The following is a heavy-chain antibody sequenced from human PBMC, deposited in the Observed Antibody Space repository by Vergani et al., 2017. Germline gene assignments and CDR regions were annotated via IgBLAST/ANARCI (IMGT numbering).Heavy chain of an antibody. CDR1: FDSIRNLY. V-gene: IGHV4-59*11. Sequence: QAQLQESVPGLVKSSETLSHTCSDSFDSIRNLYCNWIRQPPRKGLEWIGPIHYSENTNYNPSLKTRVTISVDTSKNQFSLTLTSVTAAHTAVYYCASDTHSGQRADRWGQGILVTVTS. D-gene: IGHD6-19*01. J-gene: IGHJ5*02. CDR2: IHYSENT. CDR3: ASDTHSGQRADR.